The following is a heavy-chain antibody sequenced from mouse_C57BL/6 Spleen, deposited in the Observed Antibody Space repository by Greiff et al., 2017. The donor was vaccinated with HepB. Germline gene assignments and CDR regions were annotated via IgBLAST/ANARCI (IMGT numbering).Heavy chain of an antibody. D-gene: IGHD2-2*01. CDR1: GYAFTNYL. CDR2: INPGSGGT. Sequence: QVQLQQSGAELVRPGTSVKVSCKASGYAFTNYLIEWVKQRPGQGLEWIGVINPGSGGTNYNEKFKGKATLTADKSSSTAYMQLSSLTSEDSAVYFCARMGYDPPGFAYWGQGTLVTVSA. V-gene: IGHV1-54*01. J-gene: IGHJ3*01. CDR3: ARMGYDPPGFAY.